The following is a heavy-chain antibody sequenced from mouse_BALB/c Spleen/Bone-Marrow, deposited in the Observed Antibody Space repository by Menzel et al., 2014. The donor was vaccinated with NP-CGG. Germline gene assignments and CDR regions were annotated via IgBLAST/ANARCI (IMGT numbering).Heavy chain of an antibody. CDR2: IDPANGNT. V-gene: IGHV14-3*02. CDR1: GFNIKDAY. Sequence: VQLKQSGAELVKPGASVKLSCAASGFNIKDAYMHWVKQRPEQGLEWIGRIDPANGNTKYDPKFQGKATITADTSSNTAYLQLSSLTSEDTAVYYCARPIFLWGQGTSVTVSP. CDR3: ARPIFL. J-gene: IGHJ4*01.